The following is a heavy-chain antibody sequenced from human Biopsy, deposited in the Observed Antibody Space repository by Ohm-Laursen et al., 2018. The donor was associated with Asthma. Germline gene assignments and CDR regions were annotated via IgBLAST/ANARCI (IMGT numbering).Heavy chain of an antibody. D-gene: IGHD3-9*01. CDR2: INAGNGNT. Sequence: ASVKVSCKASGYNFISFAIHWVRQAPGQRLEWMGWINAGNGNTEYSQKFQGRVSITRDTSAGTAYMELTSLRSEDTAAYYCARTYYDFLTGQVKDAFGIWGQGTMVTVSS. V-gene: IGHV1-3*01. CDR3: ARTYYDFLTGQVKDAFGI. CDR1: GYNFISFA. J-gene: IGHJ3*02.